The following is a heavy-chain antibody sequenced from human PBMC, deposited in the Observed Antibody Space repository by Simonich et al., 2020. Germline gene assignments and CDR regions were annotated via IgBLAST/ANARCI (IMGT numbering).Heavy chain of an antibody. CDR1: GYTFTGYY. V-gene: IGHV1-2*06. CDR3: ARVPGIYYYYGMDV. D-gene: IGHD3-10*01. J-gene: IGHJ6*02. CDR2: IKPSSGGT. Sequence: GGEVKKPGASVKVSCKASGYTFTGYYMHGVRQAPGQGLEWMGRIKPSSGGTNYAQRFQGRVPMTRDTSISTAYMELSRLRSDDTAVYYCARVPGIYYYYGMDVWGQGTTVTVSS.